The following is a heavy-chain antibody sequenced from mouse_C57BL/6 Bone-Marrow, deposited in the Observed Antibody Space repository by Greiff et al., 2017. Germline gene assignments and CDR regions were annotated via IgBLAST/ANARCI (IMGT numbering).Heavy chain of an antibody. J-gene: IGHJ4*01. CDR2: IDPSDSYT. Sequence: QVQLQQPGAELVMPGASVKLSCKASGYTFTSYWMHWVKQRPGQGLEWIGEIDPSDSYTNYNQKFKGQSTLTVDKSSSTAYMQLSSLTSEDSAVYYCARKDYGSSHAMDYWGQGTSVTVSS. CDR1: GYTFTSYW. D-gene: IGHD1-1*01. V-gene: IGHV1-69*01. CDR3: ARKDYGSSHAMDY.